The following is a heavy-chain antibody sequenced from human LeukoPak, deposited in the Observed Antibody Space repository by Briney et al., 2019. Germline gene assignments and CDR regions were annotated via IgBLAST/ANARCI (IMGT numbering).Heavy chain of an antibody. Sequence: GGSLRLSCAASGFTFSSYSMNWVLQAPGTGLECVSYFSSSSSTIYYADSVKGRFTISRDNAKNSLYLQMNSLRDEDTAVYYCARDRGYYDFSGVYYFDYWGQGTLVTVSS. J-gene: IGHJ4*02. CDR2: FSSSSSTI. D-gene: IGHD3-3*01. CDR3: ARDRGYYDFSGVYYFDY. CDR1: GFTFSSYS. V-gene: IGHV3-48*02.